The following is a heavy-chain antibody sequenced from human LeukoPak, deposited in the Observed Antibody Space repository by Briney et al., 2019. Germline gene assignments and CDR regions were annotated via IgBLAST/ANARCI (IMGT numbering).Heavy chain of an antibody. D-gene: IGHD3-10*01. Sequence: SVKVSCKASGGTFSSYAISWVRQAPGQGLEWMGGIIPIFGTANYAQKFQGRVTITADKSTSTAYMELSSLRSEDTAVYYCARRSVGDYGSGSYFDYWGQGTLVTVSS. CDR1: GGTFSSYA. V-gene: IGHV1-69*06. CDR2: IIPIFGTA. CDR3: ARRSVGDYGSGSYFDY. J-gene: IGHJ4*02.